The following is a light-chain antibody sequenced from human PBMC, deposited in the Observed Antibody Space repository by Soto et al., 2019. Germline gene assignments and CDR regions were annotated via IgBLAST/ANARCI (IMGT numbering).Light chain of an antibody. V-gene: IGLV3-1*01. J-gene: IGLJ2*01. CDR2: HDN. CDR3: QAWYSNTVL. CDR1: KLGNTY. Sequence: SYELTQPPSVSVSPGQTASITCSGDKLGNTYACWYQQKPGLSPVLVIYHDNMRPSGIPERFSGSNSGNTATLTISGTQAMDEADYYCQAWYSNTVLFGGGTKLTVL.